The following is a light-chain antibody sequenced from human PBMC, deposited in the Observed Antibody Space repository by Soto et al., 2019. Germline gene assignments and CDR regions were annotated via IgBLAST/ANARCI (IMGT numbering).Light chain of an antibody. CDR1: QSVSSY. V-gene: IGKV3-11*01. CDR3: QQRTNWPPSIT. Sequence: EIVLTQSPATLSLSPGERATLSCRASQSVSSYLAWCQQKPGQAPRLLIYDSSNRATGIPARFSGSGSGTDFTLTISSLEPEDFAVYSCQQRTNWPPSITFGQGTRLEIK. J-gene: IGKJ5*01. CDR2: DSS.